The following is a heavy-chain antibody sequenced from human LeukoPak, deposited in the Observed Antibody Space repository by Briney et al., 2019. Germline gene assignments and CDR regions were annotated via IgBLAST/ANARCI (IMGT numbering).Heavy chain of an antibody. Sequence: PGGSLRLSCAASGFTFSSYAMHWVRQAPGKGLEWVAVISYDGSNKYYADSVKGRFTNSRDNSKNTLYLQMNSLRAEDTAVYYCARGEAAPTTTFDIWGQGTMVTVSS. J-gene: IGHJ3*02. CDR3: ARGEAAPTTTFDI. CDR2: ISYDGSNK. CDR1: GFTFSSYA. D-gene: IGHD1-7*01. V-gene: IGHV3-30-3*01.